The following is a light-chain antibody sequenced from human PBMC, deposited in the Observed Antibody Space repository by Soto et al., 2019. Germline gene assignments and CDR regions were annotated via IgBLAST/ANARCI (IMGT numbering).Light chain of an antibody. CDR2: EVN. J-gene: IGLJ1*01. CDR3: SSYAGSSNV. V-gene: IGLV2-8*01. Sequence: QAVRTQPPSASGSPGQSVSISCTGTSSGVGGYNYVSWYQQHPGKAPKLMIYEVNKRPSGVPDRFSGSKSGNTASLTVSGLQAEDEADYYCSSYAGSSNVFGTGTKVTVL. CDR1: SSGVGGYNY.